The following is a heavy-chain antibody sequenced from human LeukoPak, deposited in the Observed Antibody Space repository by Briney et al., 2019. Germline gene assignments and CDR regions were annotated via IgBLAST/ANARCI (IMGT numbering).Heavy chain of an antibody. D-gene: IGHD6-19*01. CDR1: GFSFSSYG. V-gene: IGHV3-30*18. J-gene: IGHJ2*01. CDR3: AKDLGGGSGCYDL. Sequence: GGSLRLSCAASGFSFSSYGMHWVRQAPGKGLEWVAIISYDGSNKYYADSVQGRFAISRDNSKNTLYLQMNSLRAEDTAVYYCAKDLGGGSGCYDLWGRGTLVTVSS. CDR2: ISYDGSNK.